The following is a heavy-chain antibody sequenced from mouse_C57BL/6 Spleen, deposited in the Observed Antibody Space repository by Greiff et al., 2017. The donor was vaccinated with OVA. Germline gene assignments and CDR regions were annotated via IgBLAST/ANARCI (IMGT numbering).Heavy chain of an antibody. D-gene: IGHD1-1*01. CDR2: INPSSGYT. CDR3: ATPYYYGSSYQGFDY. Sequence: VMLVESGAELAKPGASVKLSCKASGYTFTSYWMHWVKQRPGQGLEWIGYINPSSGYTKYNQKFKDKATLTADKSSSTAYMQLSSLTYEDSAVYYCATPYYYGSSYQGFDYWGQGTLVTVSA. J-gene: IGHJ3*01. V-gene: IGHV1-7*01. CDR1: GYTFTSYW.